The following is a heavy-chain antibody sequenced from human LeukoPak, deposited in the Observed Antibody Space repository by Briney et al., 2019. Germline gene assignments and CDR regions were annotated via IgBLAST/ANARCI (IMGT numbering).Heavy chain of an antibody. J-gene: IGHJ4*02. CDR2: ISYDGSNK. CDR1: GFTFSSYA. D-gene: IGHD3-22*01. CDR3: ARAATAYYDSSGYQDY. Sequence: GGSLRLSCAASGFTFSSYAMHWVRQGPGKGLEWVAVISYDGSNKYYADSVKGRFTISRDNSKTTLYLQMNSLRAEDTAVYYCARAATAYYDSSGYQDYWGQGNLVTVSS. V-gene: IGHV3-30*04.